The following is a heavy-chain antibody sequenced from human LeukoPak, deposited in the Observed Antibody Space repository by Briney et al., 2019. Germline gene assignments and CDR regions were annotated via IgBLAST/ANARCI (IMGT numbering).Heavy chain of an antibody. V-gene: IGHV1-69*13. CDR2: IIPIFGTA. CDR1: GYTFTSYD. Sequence: ASVKVSCKASGYTFTSYDINWVRQATGQGLEWMGGIIPIFGTANYAQKFQGRVTITADESTSTAYMELSSLRSEDTAVYYCARPMYNSGAFDIWGQGTMVTVSS. J-gene: IGHJ3*02. CDR3: ARPMYNSGAFDI. D-gene: IGHD5-24*01.